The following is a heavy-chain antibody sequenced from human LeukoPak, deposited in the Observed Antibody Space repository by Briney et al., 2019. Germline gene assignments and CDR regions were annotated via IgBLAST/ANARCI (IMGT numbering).Heavy chain of an antibody. J-gene: IGHJ6*02. CDR3: ARGKYSSGWYVDYDYYYYGMDV. CDR2: ISSSSSTI. Sequence: GGSLRLSCAASGFTFSSYSMNWVRQAPGKGLEWVSYISSSSSTIYYADSVKGRFTISRDNAKNSLYLQMNSLRDEDTAVYYCARGKYSSGWYVDYDYYYYGMDVWGQGTTVTVSS. D-gene: IGHD6-19*01. V-gene: IGHV3-48*02. CDR1: GFTFSSYS.